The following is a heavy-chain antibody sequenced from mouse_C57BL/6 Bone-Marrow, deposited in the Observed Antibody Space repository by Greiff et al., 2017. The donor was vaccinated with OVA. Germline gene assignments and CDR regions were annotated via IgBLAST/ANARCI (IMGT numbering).Heavy chain of an antibody. CDR2: IYPGSGST. D-gene: IGHD1-1*01. CDR1: GYTFTSYW. CDR3: ARWDTTVVDWYFDV. J-gene: IGHJ1*03. V-gene: IGHV1-55*01. Sequence: QVQLQQPGAELVKPGASVKMSCKASGYTFTSYWITWVKQRPGQGLAWIGDIYPGSGSTNYNEKFKSKATLTVDTSSSTAYMQLSSLTSEDSAVYYCARWDTTVVDWYFDVWGTGTTVTVSS.